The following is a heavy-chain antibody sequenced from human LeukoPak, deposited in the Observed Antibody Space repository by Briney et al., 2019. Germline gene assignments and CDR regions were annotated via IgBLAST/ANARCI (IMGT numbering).Heavy chain of an antibody. Sequence: PGGSLRLSCAASGFTFDDYTMHWVRQAPGKGLEWVSLISWDGGSTYYADSVKGRFTISRDNSKNSLYLQMNSLRAEDTALYYCAKDGGPYSSGWSFSDYWGQGTLVTVSS. CDR2: ISWDGGST. D-gene: IGHD6-19*01. CDR3: AKDGGPYSSGWSFSDY. J-gene: IGHJ4*02. V-gene: IGHV3-43*01. CDR1: GFTFDDYT.